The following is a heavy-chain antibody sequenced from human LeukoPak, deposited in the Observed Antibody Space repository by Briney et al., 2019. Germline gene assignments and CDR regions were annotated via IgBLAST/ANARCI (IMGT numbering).Heavy chain of an antibody. CDR3: ARVGFALQIDY. CDR1: GGSISSYY. D-gene: IGHD1-26*01. V-gene: IGHV4-59*01. CDR2: IYYSGST. J-gene: IGHJ4*02. Sequence: SETLSLTCTVSGGSISSYYWSWIRQPPGKGLGWIGYIYYSGSTNYNPSLKSRVTISVDTSKNQFSLKLSSVPAADTAVYYCARVGFALQIDYWGQGTLVTVSS.